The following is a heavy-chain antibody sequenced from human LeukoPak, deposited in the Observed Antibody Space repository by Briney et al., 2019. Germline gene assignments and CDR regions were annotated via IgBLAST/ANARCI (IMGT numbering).Heavy chain of an antibody. J-gene: IGHJ3*02. CDR1: GYTFTSYA. CDR2: INTNTGNP. D-gene: IGHD4-17*01. Sequence: GASVKVSCNASGYTFTSYAMNWVRQAPGQGLEWMGWINTNTGNPTYAQGFTGRFVSSLDTSVSTAYLQISSLKAEDTAVYYCARDGYGDYRLDAFDIWGQGTMVTVSS. V-gene: IGHV7-4-1*02. CDR3: ARDGYGDYRLDAFDI.